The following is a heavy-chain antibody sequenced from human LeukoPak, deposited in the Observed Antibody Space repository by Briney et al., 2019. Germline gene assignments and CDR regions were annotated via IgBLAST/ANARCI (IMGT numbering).Heavy chain of an antibody. CDR3: ARGFLDFDS. J-gene: IGHJ4*02. CDR2: IWYDGSNT. Sequence: GGSLRLSCVASGFTFSSFGMHWVRQAPGKELEWVALIWYDGSNTYYADSVKGRFTISRDDSKNTVYLQMNSLRVEDTALYYCARGFLDFDSWGQGTLVIVSS. CDR1: GFTFSSFG. D-gene: IGHD3-3*01. V-gene: IGHV3-33*01.